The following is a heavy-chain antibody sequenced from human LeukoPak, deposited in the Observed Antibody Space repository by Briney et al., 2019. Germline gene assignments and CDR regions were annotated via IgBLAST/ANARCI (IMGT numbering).Heavy chain of an antibody. D-gene: IGHD3-22*01. Sequence: ASVKVSCKVSGYTLTELSMHWVRQAPGKGLEWMGGFDPEDGETIYAQKFQGRVTMTEDTSTGTAYMELSSLRSEDTAVYYCARTQSDYYDSSGYYNYWGQGTLVTVSS. J-gene: IGHJ4*02. CDR3: ARTQSDYYDSSGYYNY. CDR1: GYTLTELS. CDR2: FDPEDGET. V-gene: IGHV1-24*01.